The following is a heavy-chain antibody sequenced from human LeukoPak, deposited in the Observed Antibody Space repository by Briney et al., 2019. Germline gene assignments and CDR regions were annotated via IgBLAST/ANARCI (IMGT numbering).Heavy chain of an antibody. V-gene: IGHV1-8*02. J-gene: IGHJ4*02. Sequence: ASVKVSCKASGGTFSSHAISWVRQATGQGLEWMGWMNPNSGNTGYAQKFQGRVTMTRNTSISTAYMELSGLRSEDTAVYYCARDQEGFDYWGQGTLVTVSS. CDR2: MNPNSGNT. CDR1: GGTFSSHA. CDR3: ARDQEGFDY.